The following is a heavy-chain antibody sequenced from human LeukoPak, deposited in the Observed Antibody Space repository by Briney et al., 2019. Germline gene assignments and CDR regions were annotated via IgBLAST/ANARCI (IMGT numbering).Heavy chain of an antibody. Sequence: GGSLRLSCAASGFTFSRYSMNWVRQAPGKGLEWVSSISISSNYIYYADSLKGRFTISRDNAKNSLYLQVNSLRVEDTAVYYCARDPSGWYFVDYWGQGTLVTVSS. J-gene: IGHJ4*02. D-gene: IGHD6-19*01. CDR1: GFTFSRYS. V-gene: IGHV3-21*01. CDR3: ARDPSGWYFVDY. CDR2: ISISSNYI.